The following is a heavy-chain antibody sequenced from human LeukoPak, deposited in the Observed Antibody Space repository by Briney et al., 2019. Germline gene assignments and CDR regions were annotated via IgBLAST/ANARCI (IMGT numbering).Heavy chain of an antibody. V-gene: IGHV1-2*02. Sequence: ASVKVSCKASGYTFTGYYMHWVRQAPGQGLEWMGWINPNSGGTNYAQKFQGRVTMTRDTSISTAYMELSRLRSDDTAVYYCARDLYCSGGSCYSWKYYYGMDVWGQGTTVTVSS. J-gene: IGHJ6*02. D-gene: IGHD2-15*01. CDR2: INPNSGGT. CDR1: GYTFTGYY. CDR3: ARDLYCSGGSCYSWKYYYGMDV.